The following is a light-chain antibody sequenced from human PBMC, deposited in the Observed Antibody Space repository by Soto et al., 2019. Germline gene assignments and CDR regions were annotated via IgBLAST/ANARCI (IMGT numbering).Light chain of an antibody. CDR3: QQRSNWPALT. CDR1: QSVNSQ. CDR2: DAY. Sequence: EIVLTQSPATLSLSPGERATLSYRASQSVNSQLAWYQQKPGQAPRLLIYDAYNRATGIPARFSGSGSGRDFSLTISSLEPEDFAVYYCQQRSNWPALTFGGGTKIEIK. V-gene: IGKV3-11*02. J-gene: IGKJ4*01.